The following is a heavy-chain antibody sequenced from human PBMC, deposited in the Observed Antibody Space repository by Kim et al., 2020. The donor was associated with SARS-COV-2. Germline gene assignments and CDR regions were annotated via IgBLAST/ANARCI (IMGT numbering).Heavy chain of an antibody. CDR1: GFTFTSSA. Sequence: SVKVSCKASGFTFTSSAMQWVRQARGQRLEWIGWIVVGSGNTNYAQKFQERVTITRDMSTSTAYMELSSLRSEDTAVYYCAATSPDDYGDYAAFDIWGQGTMVTVSS. V-gene: IGHV1-58*02. CDR3: AATSPDDYGDYAAFDI. J-gene: IGHJ3*02. D-gene: IGHD4-17*01. CDR2: IVVGSGNT.